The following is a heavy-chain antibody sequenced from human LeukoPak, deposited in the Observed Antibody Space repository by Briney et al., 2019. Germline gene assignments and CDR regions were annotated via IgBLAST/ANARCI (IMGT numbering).Heavy chain of an antibody. CDR3: AKDGRWDS. V-gene: IGHV3-23*01. CDR2: ISGSGSGSTT. J-gene: IGHJ4*02. Sequence: GGSLRLSCAASGFSFNTYAMNWVRQAAGKGLEGVSTISGSGSGSTTHYADSVKGRFTISRDNSKKILSLQINSLRAEDTAMYYCAKDGRWDSWGQGILVTVSS. D-gene: IGHD4-23*01. CDR1: GFSFNTYA.